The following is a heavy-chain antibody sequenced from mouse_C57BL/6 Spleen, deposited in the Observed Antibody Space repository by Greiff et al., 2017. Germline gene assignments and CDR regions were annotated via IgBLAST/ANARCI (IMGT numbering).Heavy chain of an antibody. V-gene: IGHV1-80*01. CDR1: GYAFSSYW. D-gene: IGHD1-1*02. CDR2: IYPGDGDT. J-gene: IGHJ4*01. CDR3: ARWGGYYAMDY. Sequence: VQLQQSGAELVKPGASVKISCKASGYAFSSYWMNWVKQRPGKGLEWIGQIYPGDGDTNYNGKFKGKATLTADKSSSTAYMQLSSLTTEDSAVYFCARWGGYYAMDYWGQGTSVTVSS.